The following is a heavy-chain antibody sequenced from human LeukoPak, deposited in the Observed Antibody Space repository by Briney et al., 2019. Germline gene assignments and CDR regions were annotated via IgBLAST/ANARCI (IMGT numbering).Heavy chain of an antibody. CDR1: GFTFSNAW. CDR3: TTVGGSYYSPLLWDY. D-gene: IGHD1-26*01. CDR2: IKSKTDGGTT. J-gene: IGHJ4*02. Sequence: GGSLRLSCAASGFTFSNAWMSWVRQAPGKVLEWVGRIKSKTDGGTTDYAAPVEGRFTISRDDSKNTLYLQMNSLKTEDTAVYYCTTVGGSYYSPLLWDYWGQGTLVTVSS. V-gene: IGHV3-15*01.